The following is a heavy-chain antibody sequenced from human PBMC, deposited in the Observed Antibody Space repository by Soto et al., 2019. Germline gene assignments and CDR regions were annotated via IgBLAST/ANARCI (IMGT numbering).Heavy chain of an antibody. CDR3: ARVPESPPRDSSWHYYCGMDV. D-gene: IGHD6-13*01. CDR1: GGSISSGDYY. J-gene: IGHJ6*02. Sequence: SETLSLTCTVSGGSISSGDYYWSWIRQPPGKGLEWIGYIYYSGSTYYNPSLKSRVTISVDTSKNQFSLKLSSVTAADTAVYYCARVPESPPRDSSWHYYCGMDVWGQGTTVTVSS. CDR2: IYYSGST. V-gene: IGHV4-30-4*01.